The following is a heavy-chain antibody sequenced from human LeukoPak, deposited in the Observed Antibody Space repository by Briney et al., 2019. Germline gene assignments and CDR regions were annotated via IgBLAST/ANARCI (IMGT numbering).Heavy chain of an antibody. CDR1: GYTFTSYV. V-gene: IGHV1-18*01. CDR2: ISSYNANT. CDR3: ARGYSGYEVDY. Sequence: ASVKVSCKASGYTFTSYVISWVRQAPGQGLEWMGWISSYNANTNYAQKLQGRVTMTTDTSTSTVYMELRSLRSDDTAVYYCARGYSGYEVDYWGQGTLVTVSS. D-gene: IGHD5-12*01. J-gene: IGHJ4*02.